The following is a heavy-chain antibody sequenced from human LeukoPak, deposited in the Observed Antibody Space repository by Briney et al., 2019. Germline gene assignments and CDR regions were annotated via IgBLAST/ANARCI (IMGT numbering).Heavy chain of an antibody. J-gene: IGHJ6*03. CDR2: IYSSGST. CDR3: ARVDDSYYYYMDV. Sequence: SETLSLTCTVSGGSISSYYGSWIRQPAGKGLEWIGRIYSSGSTNYNPSLKSRVTISVDTSKNQFSLKLSSVTAADTAVYYCARVDDSYYYYMDVWGKGTTVTVSS. D-gene: IGHD3-3*01. V-gene: IGHV4-4*07. CDR1: GGSISSYY.